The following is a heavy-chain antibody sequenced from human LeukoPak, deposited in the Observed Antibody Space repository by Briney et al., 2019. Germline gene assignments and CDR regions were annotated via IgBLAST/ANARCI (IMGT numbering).Heavy chain of an antibody. Sequence: PGGALRLSCATPGFTFSSFAISPGRPAPREGVEWVSAISGSGGSTYYADSVKGRFTISRDNSKNTLYLQMNSLRAEDTAVYYCANNDYGEVYWGQGTLVTVSS. J-gene: IGHJ4*02. CDR2: ISGSGGST. CDR1: GFTFSSFA. V-gene: IGHV3-23*01. CDR3: ANNDYGEVY. D-gene: IGHD4-17*01.